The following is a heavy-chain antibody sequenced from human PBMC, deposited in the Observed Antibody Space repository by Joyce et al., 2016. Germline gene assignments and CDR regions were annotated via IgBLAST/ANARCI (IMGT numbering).Heavy chain of an antibody. CDR1: GFSLSSSGVG. J-gene: IGHJ6*02. CDR2: IYWDDDK. CDR3: AHAPATDRYYGMDV. V-gene: IGHV2-5*02. Sequence: QVTLKESGPTLVKPTQTLTLTCTFSGFSLSSSGVGVGWIRQPPGKALEWLALIYWDDDKRYSSSLKSRLTITKDTSKNQVVPTMTNMDPVDTATYYCAHAPATDRYYGMDVWGQGTTVTVSS. D-gene: IGHD6-25*01.